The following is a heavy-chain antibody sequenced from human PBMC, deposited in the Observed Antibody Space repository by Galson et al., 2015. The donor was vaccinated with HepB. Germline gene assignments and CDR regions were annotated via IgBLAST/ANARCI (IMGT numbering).Heavy chain of an antibody. CDR1: GYTFTGYY. J-gene: IGHJ5*02. CDR2: INPNSGGT. V-gene: IGHV1-2*04. D-gene: IGHD3-10*01. CDR3: ARGVTMVRGVSWFDP. Sequence: SVKVSCKASGYTFTGYYMHWVRQAPGQGLEWMGWINPNSGGTNYAQKFQGWVTMTRDTSISTAYMELSRLRSDDTAVYYCARGVTMVRGVSWFDPWGQGTLVTVSS.